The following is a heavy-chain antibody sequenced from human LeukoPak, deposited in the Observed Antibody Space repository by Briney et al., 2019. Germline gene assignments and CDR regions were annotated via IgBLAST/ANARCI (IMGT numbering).Heavy chain of an antibody. CDR3: ATDIVLIVRLGSDYFDY. V-gene: IGHV3-23*01. J-gene: IGHJ4*02. CDR1: GFTFSSYA. D-gene: IGHD2-8*01. Sequence: PGGSLRLSCAASGFTFSSYAMSWVRQAPGKGLEWVSAIRGSGGSTYYADSVKGRFTISRDNSKNTLYLQMNSLRAEDTAVYYCATDIVLIVRLGSDYFDYWGQGTLVTVSS. CDR2: IRGSGGST.